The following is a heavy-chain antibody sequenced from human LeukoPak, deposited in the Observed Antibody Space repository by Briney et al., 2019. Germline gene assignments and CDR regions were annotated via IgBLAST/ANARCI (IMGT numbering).Heavy chain of an antibody. CDR2: INSDESTT. CDR3: ARGERGSYHFEY. D-gene: IGHD5-24*01. Sequence: GGSLRLSCTASAFTFSSYSMHWVRQAPGKGLVWVSRINSDESTTNYADSVKGRFTISRDNAKNTLYLQINSLRAEDTAVYYCARGERGSYHFEYWGQGTLVTVSS. CDR1: AFTFSSYS. V-gene: IGHV3-74*01. J-gene: IGHJ4*02.